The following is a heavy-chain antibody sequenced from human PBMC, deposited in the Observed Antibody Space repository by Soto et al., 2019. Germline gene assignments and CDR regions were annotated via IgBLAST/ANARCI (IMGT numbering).Heavy chain of an antibody. CDR2: INAGNGNT. CDR3: AITSKSYPTVPYGMDV. V-gene: IGHV1-3*01. D-gene: IGHD2-2*01. J-gene: IGHJ6*02. CDR1: GYTFTSYA. Sequence: ASVKVSCKASGYTFTSYAMHWVRQAPGQRLEWMGWINAGNGNTKYSQKFQGRVTITRDTSASTAYMELSSLRSEDTAVYYCAITSKSYPTVPYGMDVWGQGTTVTVSS.